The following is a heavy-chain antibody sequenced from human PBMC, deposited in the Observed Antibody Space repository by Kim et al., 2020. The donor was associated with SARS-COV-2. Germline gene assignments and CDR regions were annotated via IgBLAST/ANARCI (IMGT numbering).Heavy chain of an antibody. V-gene: IGHV3-7*01. CDR2: INQDGSEN. CDR3: ARDGIRGYSSGWYPSAYYYGMDV. CDR1: GFTFSSYW. D-gene: IGHD6-19*01. J-gene: IGHJ6*02. Sequence: GGSLRLSCAASGFTFSSYWMSWVRQAPGKGLEWLANINQDGSENYYVDSVKGRFTISRDNAKNSLYLQLNSLRAEDTAVYYCARDGIRGYSSGWYPSAYYYGMDVWGQGTTVTVSS.